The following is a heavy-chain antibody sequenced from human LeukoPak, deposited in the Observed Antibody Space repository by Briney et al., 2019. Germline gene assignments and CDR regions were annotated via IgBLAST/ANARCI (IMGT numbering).Heavy chain of an antibody. J-gene: IGHJ4*02. D-gene: IGHD2-2*01. CDR2: FYPEDGET. CDR3: ATDGGGYCSSTSCYLR. CDR1: GYTLTELS. Sequence: ASVKVSCKVSGYTLTELSMHWVRQPPGKGLEWMGGFYPEDGETIYAQKFQGRVTMTEDTSTDTAYMELSSLRSEDTAVYYCATDGGGYCSSTSCYLRWGQGTLVTVSS. V-gene: IGHV1-24*01.